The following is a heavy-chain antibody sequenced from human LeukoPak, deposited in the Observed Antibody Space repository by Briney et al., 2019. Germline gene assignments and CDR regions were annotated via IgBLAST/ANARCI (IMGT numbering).Heavy chain of an antibody. D-gene: IGHD5-24*01. CDR3: ARGVATINFDY. J-gene: IGHJ4*02. Sequence: SQTLSLTCTVSGGSISSDSYYWSWIRQPAGKGLEWIGRIYTSGSTNYNPSLKSRVPISLDTSKNQFSLKLNSVTAADTAVYYCARGVATINFDYWGQGTLVTVSS. CDR2: IYTSGST. CDR1: GGSISSDSYY. V-gene: IGHV4-61*02.